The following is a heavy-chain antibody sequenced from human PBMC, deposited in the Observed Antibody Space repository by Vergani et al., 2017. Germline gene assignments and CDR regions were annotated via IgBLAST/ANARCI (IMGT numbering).Heavy chain of an antibody. D-gene: IGHD2-15*01. CDR3: ARHPTNAVVAALNWFDP. CDR1: GGSISSGGYY. V-gene: IGHV4-31*03. J-gene: IGHJ5*02. CDR2: IYYSGST. Sequence: QVQLQESGPGLVKPSQTLSLTCTVSGGSISSGGYYWSWIRQHPGKGLEWIGYIYYSGSTYYNPSLKSRVTISVDTSKNQFSLKLSSVTAADTAVYYCARHPTNAVVAALNWFDPWGQGTLVTVSS.